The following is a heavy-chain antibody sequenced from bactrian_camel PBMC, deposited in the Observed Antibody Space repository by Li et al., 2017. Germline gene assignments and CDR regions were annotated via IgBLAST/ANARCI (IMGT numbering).Heavy chain of an antibody. CDR1: GYNISGYS. CDR2: IDSDGRT. D-gene: IGHD6*01. V-gene: IGHV3S67*01. CDR3: AATLIKGWYGASPHNY. Sequence: VQLVESGGGSVQAGGSLRLSCAASGYNISGYSMGWFRQAPGKEREGVATIDSDGRTVYAESVKGRFTISRDNAESTVYLQVNSLQSEDTALYYCAATLIKGWYGASPHNYWGQGTQVTVS. J-gene: IGHJ4*01.